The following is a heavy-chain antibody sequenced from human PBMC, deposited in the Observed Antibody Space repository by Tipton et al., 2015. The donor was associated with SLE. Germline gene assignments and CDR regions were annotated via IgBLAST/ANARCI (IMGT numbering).Heavy chain of an antibody. V-gene: IGHV4-59*01. J-gene: IGHJ2*01. CDR2: IYYRGST. D-gene: IGHD6-19*01. CDR3: ARSIAVAGYWYFDL. CDR1: GGSISSYY. Sequence: TLSLTCTVSGGSISSYYWSWIRQPPGKGLEWIGYIYYRGSTNYNPSLKSRVTISVDTSKNQFSLKLSSVTAADTAVYYCARSIAVAGYWYFDLWGRGTLVTVSS.